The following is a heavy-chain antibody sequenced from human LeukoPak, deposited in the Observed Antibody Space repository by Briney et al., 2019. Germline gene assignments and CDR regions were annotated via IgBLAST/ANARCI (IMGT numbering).Heavy chain of an antibody. CDR1: GYSFTSYG. V-gene: IGHV1-18*01. D-gene: IGHD3-16*02. CDR2: ISAYNGNT. Sequence: GASVKVSCKASGYSFTSYGISWVRQAPGQGLEWMGWISAYNGNTNYAQKLQGRVTMTTDTSTGTAYMELRSLRPDDTAVYYCARGVITFGGVIVIGGDYYYMEVWGKGTTVTVSS. J-gene: IGHJ6*03. CDR3: ARGVITFGGVIVIGGDYYYMEV.